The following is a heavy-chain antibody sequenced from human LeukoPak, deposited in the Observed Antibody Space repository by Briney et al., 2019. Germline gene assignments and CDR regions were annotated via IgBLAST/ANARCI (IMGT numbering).Heavy chain of an antibody. CDR2: ISSSSSYI. CDR1: GFTFSSYS. J-gene: IGHJ4*02. CDR3: ARDQDYVWGSYPVDY. Sequence: PGGSLRLSCAASGFTFSSYSMNWVRQAPGKGLEWVSSISSSSSYIYYADSVKGRFTISRDNAKNSLYLQMNSLRAEDTAVYYCARDQDYVWGSYPVDYGGQGTLVTVSS. V-gene: IGHV3-21*01. D-gene: IGHD3-16*01.